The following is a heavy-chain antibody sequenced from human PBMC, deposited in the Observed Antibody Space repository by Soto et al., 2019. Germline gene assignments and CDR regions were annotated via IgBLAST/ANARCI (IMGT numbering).Heavy chain of an antibody. CDR2: ISSDGDTR. Sequence: QVKMVQSGGGLVKPGGSLRLSCSGSGFTYSDYYMSWIRRTPGKGLEWVAYISSDGDTRYYADSVKGRFSITRDNTKKSVYLQMNRLRAEDTAIYSCARDTLTTRGYFYGLDVWGQGTTVIVSS. D-gene: IGHD4-4*01. CDR3: ARDTLTTRGYFYGLDV. V-gene: IGHV3-11*01. J-gene: IGHJ6*02. CDR1: GFTYSDYY.